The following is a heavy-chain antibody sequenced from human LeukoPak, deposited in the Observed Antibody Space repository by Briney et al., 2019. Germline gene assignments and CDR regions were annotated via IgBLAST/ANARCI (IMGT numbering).Heavy chain of an antibody. V-gene: IGHV4-61*02. CDR1: GVSISSSSYY. Sequence: SQTLSLTCTVSGVSISSSSYYWGWIRQPAGKGLEWIGRIYSSGSTNYNPSLKSRVTISVDPSKTQFSLKLSSVTAADTAVYYCAGMGLVRGVIEYWGQGTLVTVSS. CDR3: AGMGLVRGVIEY. CDR2: IYSSGST. D-gene: IGHD3-10*01. J-gene: IGHJ4*02.